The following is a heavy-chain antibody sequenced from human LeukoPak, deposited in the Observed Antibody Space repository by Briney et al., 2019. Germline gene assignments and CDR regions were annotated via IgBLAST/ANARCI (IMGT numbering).Heavy chain of an antibody. CDR3: AKGPGSYKLLFFDY. V-gene: IGHV3-23*01. Sequence: GGSLRLSCAASGFTFRSYAMSWVRQAPGKGLAWVSAISGSGGSTYYAASVKGRFTISRDNSKNTLYLQMNSLRAEDTAVYYCAKGPGSYKLLFFDYWGQGTLVTVSS. CDR2: ISGSGGST. D-gene: IGHD1-26*01. J-gene: IGHJ4*02. CDR1: GFTFRSYA.